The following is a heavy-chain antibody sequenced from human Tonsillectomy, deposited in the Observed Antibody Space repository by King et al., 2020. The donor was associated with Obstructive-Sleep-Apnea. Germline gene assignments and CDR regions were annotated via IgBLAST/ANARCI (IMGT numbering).Heavy chain of an antibody. V-gene: IGHV4-34*01. D-gene: IGHD6-13*01. CDR2: INHSGST. CDR3: ARGSGATAVNWFDP. CDR1: GGSFSDYF. J-gene: IGHJ5*02. Sequence: VQLQQWGAGLLKPSETLSLTCAVFGGSFSDYFWSWIRQPPGKGLEWIGEINHSGSTNYNPSLKNRVPIPVDTSKNQFSLKLSSVTAADTAAYYCARGSGATAVNWFDPWGQGTLVTVSS.